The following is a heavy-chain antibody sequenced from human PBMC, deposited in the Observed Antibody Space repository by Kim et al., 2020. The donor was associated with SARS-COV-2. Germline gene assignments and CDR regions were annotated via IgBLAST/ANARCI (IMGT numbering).Heavy chain of an antibody. V-gene: IGHV3-9*01. CDR3: AKRLGHSSTWLDAFDI. D-gene: IGHD6-13*01. Sequence: GGSLRLSCSASGFTFREYAMHWVRQAPGKGLEWVSGLSWNSGKIDYADSMKGRFTISRDNAKNSLYLQMNSLRAEDTALYYCAKRLGHSSTWLDAFDIWAQGTMVTVSS. CDR1: GFTFREYA. J-gene: IGHJ3*02. CDR2: LSWNSGKI.